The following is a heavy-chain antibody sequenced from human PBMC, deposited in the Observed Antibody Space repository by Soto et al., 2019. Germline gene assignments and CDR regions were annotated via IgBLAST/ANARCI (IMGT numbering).Heavy chain of an antibody. CDR2: VYYSGTS. J-gene: IGHJ4*02. D-gene: IGHD6-19*01. V-gene: IGHV4-59*01. CDR1: GDSISKNY. Sequence: SETLSLTCAVSGDSISKNYWNWIRQLPGKGLEWIGYVYYSGTSNYNPSLKGRVTISVDMSRNQFSLKLRSVTAADTAVYFCAREGYASGWYADWGQGTLVTVSS. CDR3: AREGYASGWYAD.